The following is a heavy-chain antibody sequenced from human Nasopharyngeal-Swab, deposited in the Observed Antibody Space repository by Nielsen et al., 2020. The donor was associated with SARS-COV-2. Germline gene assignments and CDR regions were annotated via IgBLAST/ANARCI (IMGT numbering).Heavy chain of an antibody. Sequence: SETLSLTCAVYGGSFSGYYWSWIRQPPGKGLEWIGEINHSGSTNYNPSLKSRVTISVDTSKNQFSLKLSSVTAADTAVYYCARGQGDYWGQGTLVTVSS. V-gene: IGHV4-34*01. CDR1: GGSFSGYY. CDR2: INHSGST. J-gene: IGHJ4*02. CDR3: ARGQGDY.